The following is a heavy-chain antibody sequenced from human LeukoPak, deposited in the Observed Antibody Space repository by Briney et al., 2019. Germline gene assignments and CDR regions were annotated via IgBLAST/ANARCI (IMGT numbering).Heavy chain of an antibody. CDR2: INTNTGNP. Sequence: GASVKVSCKASGYSFNSQGMNWVRQAPGQGLEWMGWINTNTGNPTYAQGFTGRFVFSLDTSVSTAYLQISSLKAEDTAVYYCARASSPYNWNYGVDYWGQGTLVTVSS. D-gene: IGHD1-7*01. V-gene: IGHV7-4-1*02. CDR3: ARASSPYNWNYGVDY. CDR1: GYSFNSQG. J-gene: IGHJ4*02.